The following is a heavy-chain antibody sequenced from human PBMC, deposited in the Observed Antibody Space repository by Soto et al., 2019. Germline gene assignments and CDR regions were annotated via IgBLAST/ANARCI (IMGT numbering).Heavy chain of an antibody. CDR1: DDCISRGAPY. CDR2: IYYSGST. CDR3: ARTPLL. J-gene: IGHJ4*02. D-gene: IGHD1-26*01. Sequence: SVCDDCISRGAPYWSWIRQHPGKGLEWIGYIYYSGSTYYNPSLKSRVTISVDTSKNQFSLKLSSVTAADTAVYYCARTPLLWGQGTLVTVSS. V-gene: IGHV4-31*03.